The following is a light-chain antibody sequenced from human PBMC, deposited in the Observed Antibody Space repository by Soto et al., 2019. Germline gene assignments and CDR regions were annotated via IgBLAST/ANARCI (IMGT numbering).Light chain of an antibody. J-gene: IGKJ4*01. Sequence: EIVLTQSPGTLSLSPGERATLSCRASQSFSSNYLAWYQHKPGQAPRVLINVASIRATGIPDRFSGSGSGTDFTLTISRLEPEEFAMYYCKQYRSLPLTFCVRTKVKIK. CDR3: KQYRSLPLT. V-gene: IGKV3-20*01. CDR1: QSFSSNY. CDR2: VAS.